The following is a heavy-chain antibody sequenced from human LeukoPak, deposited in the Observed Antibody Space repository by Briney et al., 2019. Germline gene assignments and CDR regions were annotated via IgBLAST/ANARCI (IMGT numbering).Heavy chain of an antibody. J-gene: IGHJ4*02. CDR1: GFIFSDYY. V-gene: IGHV3-74*01. Sequence: GGSLRLSCAASGFIFSDYYMSWIRQAPGKGLVWVSRINSDGSSTSYADSVKGRFTISRDNAKNTLYLQMNSLRAEDTAVYYCAREYYDYVWGSYRFNYYFDYWGQGTLVTVSS. CDR3: AREYYDYVWGSYRFNYYFDY. CDR2: INSDGSST. D-gene: IGHD3-16*02.